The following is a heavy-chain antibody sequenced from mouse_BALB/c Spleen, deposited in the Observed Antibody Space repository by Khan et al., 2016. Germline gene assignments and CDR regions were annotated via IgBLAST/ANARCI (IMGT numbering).Heavy chain of an antibody. V-gene: IGHV10S3*01. Sequence: EVQLVETGGGLVQPRGSLELSCAASGFTFNTNAMNWVRQAPGKGLEWVSRIRSKSNNYATYYADSVKDRFTISRDDSQSMLYLQMNNLKTEDTAMYYCVRDTPFAYWGQGTLVTVSA. CDR3: VRDTPFAY. CDR2: IRSKSNNYAT. CDR1: GFTFNTNA. J-gene: IGHJ3*01.